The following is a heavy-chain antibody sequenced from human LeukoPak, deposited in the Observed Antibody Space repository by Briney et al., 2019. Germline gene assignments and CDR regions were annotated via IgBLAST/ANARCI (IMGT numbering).Heavy chain of an antibody. Sequence: PGGSLRLSCAASGFTFSSYGMHWVRQAPGKGLEWVAVISYDGSNKYYADSVKGRFTISRDNSKNTLYLQMNSLRAEDTAVYYCAKEGTVDAFDIWGQGTMVTVPS. V-gene: IGHV3-30*18. CDR3: AKEGTVDAFDI. D-gene: IGHD1-1*01. J-gene: IGHJ3*02. CDR2: ISYDGSNK. CDR1: GFTFSSYG.